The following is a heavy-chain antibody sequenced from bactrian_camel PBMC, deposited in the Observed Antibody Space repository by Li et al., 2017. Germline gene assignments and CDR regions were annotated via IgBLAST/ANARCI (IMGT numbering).Heavy chain of an antibody. J-gene: IGHJ4*01. CDR2: IGTRGGST. CDR1: GYTYDGYC. Sequence: HVQLVESGGGSVQSGGSLKLSCVASGYTYDGYCKGWFRQVRGKNREGIAAIGTRGGSTFYIDSVKGRFTVSQDKVKNTFYLQMNSLKPEDTAMYYCAAVRTYSLFSCHARSPQGFPYWGQGTQVTVS. CDR3: AAVRTYSLFSCHARSPQGFPY. V-gene: IGHV3S1*01. D-gene: IGHD2*01.